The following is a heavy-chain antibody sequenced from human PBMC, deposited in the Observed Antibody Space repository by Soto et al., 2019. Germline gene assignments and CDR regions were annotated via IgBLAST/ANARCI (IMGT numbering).Heavy chain of an antibody. CDR2: ISSSSSYI. V-gene: IGHV3-21*01. J-gene: IGHJ6*02. Sequence: PGGSLSLSCAASGFTFSSYSMNWVRQAPGKGLEWVSSISSSSSYIYYADSVKGRFTISRDNAKNSLYLQMNSLRAEDTAVYYCARAQMATIMPPYYYYGMDVWGQGTTVTVSS. CDR1: GFTFSSYS. D-gene: IGHD5-12*01. CDR3: ARAQMATIMPPYYYYGMDV.